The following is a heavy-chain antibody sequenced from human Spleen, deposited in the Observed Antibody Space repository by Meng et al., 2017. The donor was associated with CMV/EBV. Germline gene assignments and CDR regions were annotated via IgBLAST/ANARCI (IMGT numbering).Heavy chain of an antibody. CDR1: GYTFTSYY. Sequence: ASVKVSCKASGYTFTSYYMHWVRQAPGQGLEWMGIINPSGGSTNYAQNFQGRVTMTRDTSTSTVYMELSSLRSEDTAVYYCARERYCSGGSCYYYYGMDVWGQGTTVTVSS. D-gene: IGHD2-15*01. CDR3: ARERYCSGGSCYYYYGMDV. J-gene: IGHJ6*02. CDR2: INPSGGST. V-gene: IGHV1-46*01.